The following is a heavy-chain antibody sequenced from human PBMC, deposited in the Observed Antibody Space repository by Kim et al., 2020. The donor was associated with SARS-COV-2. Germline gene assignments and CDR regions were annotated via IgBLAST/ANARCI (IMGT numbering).Heavy chain of an antibody. V-gene: IGHV3-30*18. D-gene: IGHD2-15*01. J-gene: IGHJ4*02. Sequence: GGSLRLSCAASGFTVSSYGMHWVRQAPGKGLEWVAVISYDGSNKYYADSVKGRFTISRDNSKNTLYLQMNSLRAEDTAVYYCAKDSEFAGGYCSGGSCYYFDYWGQGTLVTVSS. CDR3: AKDSEFAGGYCSGGSCYYFDY. CDR1: GFTVSSYG. CDR2: ISYDGSNK.